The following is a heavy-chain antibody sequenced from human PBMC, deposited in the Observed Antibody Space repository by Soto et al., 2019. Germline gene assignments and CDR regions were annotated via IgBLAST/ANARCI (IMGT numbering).Heavy chain of an antibody. Sequence: GGSLRLSCAASGFTISSYAMSWVRQAPGKGLEWVSAISGSGGSTYYADSVKGRFTISRDNSKNTLYLQMNSLRAEDTAVYYCAKAGGYSSSGDAFDIWGQGTMVTVSS. CDR1: GFTISSYA. CDR2: ISGSGGST. V-gene: IGHV3-23*01. J-gene: IGHJ3*02. D-gene: IGHD6-13*01. CDR3: AKAGGYSSSGDAFDI.